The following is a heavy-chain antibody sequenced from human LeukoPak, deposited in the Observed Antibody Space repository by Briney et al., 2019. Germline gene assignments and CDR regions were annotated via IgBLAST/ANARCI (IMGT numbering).Heavy chain of an antibody. CDR3: ARDPSIEAAGYFDY. D-gene: IGHD6-13*01. CDR2: INGSGGRT. V-gene: IGHV3-23*01. J-gene: IGHJ4*02. CDR1: GFTFSSYA. Sequence: GGSLRLSCAASGFTFSSYAMTWVRQAPGKGLEWVSDINGSGGRTYYADSVKGRFTISRDNSKNTLYLQMNSLGAEDTAVYYCARDPSIEAAGYFDYWGQGTLVTVSS.